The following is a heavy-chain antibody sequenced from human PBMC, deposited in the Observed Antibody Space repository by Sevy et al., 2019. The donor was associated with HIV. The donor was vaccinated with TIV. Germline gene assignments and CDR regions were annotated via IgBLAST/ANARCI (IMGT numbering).Heavy chain of an antibody. D-gene: IGHD1-26*01. CDR3: TRVEGATDWGMDV. V-gene: IGHV3-49*04. CDR2: IRSKSYGGTI. CDR1: GFTFGDYT. Sequence: GGSLRLSCTASGFTFGDYTVSWVRQAPGKGLEWVGFIRSKSYGGTIEYDASVKGRLTISKDTSKSIAYLQMNSLKTEDTALYFCTRVEGATDWGMDVWGQGTTVTVSS. J-gene: IGHJ6*02.